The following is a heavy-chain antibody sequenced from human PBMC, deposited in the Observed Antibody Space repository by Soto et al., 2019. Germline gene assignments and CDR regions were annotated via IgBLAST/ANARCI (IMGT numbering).Heavy chain of an antibody. D-gene: IGHD3-10*01. V-gene: IGHV4-30-2*01. CDR2: IYHSGST. CDR1: GGSISSGGYS. CDR3: ASNRVVRGVIIPRAYYGMDV. J-gene: IGHJ6*02. Sequence: SETLSLTCAVSGGSISSGGYSWSWIRQPPGKGLEWIGYIYHSGSTYYNPSLKSRVTISVDRSKNQFSLKLSSVTAADTAVYYCASNRVVRGVIIPRAYYGMDVWGQGTTVTVSS.